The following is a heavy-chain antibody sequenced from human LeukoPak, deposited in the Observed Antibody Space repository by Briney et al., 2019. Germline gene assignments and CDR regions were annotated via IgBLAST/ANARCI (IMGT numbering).Heavy chain of an antibody. Sequence: PGGSLSLSCAASGCSFSSCAMCLGRKAPGQGQELVSAISGGGGSTYYADTVKGRFTISRDNSKNTLYLQMNSLRAEDTAVYYCAKDQTGDNSGYYGDKAFDMWGQGTMVTVSA. CDR1: GCSFSSCA. J-gene: IGHJ3*02. V-gene: IGHV3-23*01. D-gene: IGHD3-22*01. CDR3: AKDQTGDNSGYYGDKAFDM. CDR2: ISGGGGST.